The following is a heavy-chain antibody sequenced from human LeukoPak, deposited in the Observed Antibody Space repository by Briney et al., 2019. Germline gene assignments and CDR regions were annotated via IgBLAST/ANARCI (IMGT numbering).Heavy chain of an antibody. CDR3: AKLIVVGGYYFDY. CDR1: GFTFSSYT. Sequence: GGSLRLSCAASGFTFSSYTMSWVRQAPGKGLEWVSAISGSGGSTYYADSVKGRFTISRDNSKNTLYLQMNSLRAEDTAVYYCAKLIVVGGYYFDYWGPGTLVTVSS. J-gene: IGHJ4*02. CDR2: ISGSGGST. V-gene: IGHV3-23*01. D-gene: IGHD2-15*01.